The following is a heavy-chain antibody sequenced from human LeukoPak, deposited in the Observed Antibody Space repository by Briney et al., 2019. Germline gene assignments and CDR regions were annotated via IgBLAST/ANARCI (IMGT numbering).Heavy chain of an antibody. J-gene: IGHJ3*02. CDR1: GYTFTSYD. CDR2: MSPNSGNT. D-gene: IGHD3-9*01. CDR3: AAGVDYDILTGDAFDI. V-gene: IGHV1-8*01. Sequence: ASVKVSCKASGYTFTSYDINWVRQATGQGLEWMGWMSPNSGNTGYAQKFQGRVTMTRNTSISTAYMELSSLRSEDTAVYYCAAGVDYDILTGDAFDIWGQGTMVTVSS.